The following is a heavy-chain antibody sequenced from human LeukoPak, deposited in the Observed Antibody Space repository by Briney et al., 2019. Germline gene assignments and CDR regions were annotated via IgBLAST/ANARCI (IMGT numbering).Heavy chain of an antibody. CDR2: INPNSGGT. J-gene: IGHJ6*03. D-gene: IGHD1-20*01. Sequence: ASVKVSCKASGYTFTGYYMHWVRQAPGQGLEWMGWINPNSGGTNYAQKFQGRVTMTRDTSISTAYMELSRLRSDDTAVYYCARDWYNCNDGGYYYYMDVWGKGTTVTISS. CDR1: GYTFTGYY. V-gene: IGHV1-2*02. CDR3: ARDWYNCNDGGYYYYMDV.